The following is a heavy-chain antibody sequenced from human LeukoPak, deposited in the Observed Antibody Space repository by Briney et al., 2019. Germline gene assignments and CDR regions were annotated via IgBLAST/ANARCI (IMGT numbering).Heavy chain of an antibody. D-gene: IGHD6-13*01. Sequence: SQTLSLTFSVFVGSISTGNYYYSWIRQSAGKGMEWIGNIYMSGSTRYNPSLMSRVAKSVDTSKNQFSLKISSATAADTAVYYCARDWGIAAATPYYFDHWGQGIQVTVSS. CDR1: VGSISTGNYY. V-gene: IGHV4-61*09. J-gene: IGHJ4*02. CDR2: IYMSGST. CDR3: ARDWGIAAATPYYFDH.